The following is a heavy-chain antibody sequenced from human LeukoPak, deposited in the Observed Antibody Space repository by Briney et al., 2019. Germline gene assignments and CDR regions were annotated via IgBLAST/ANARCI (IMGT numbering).Heavy chain of an antibody. CDR1: GFTFSTYA. CDR2: ISGSGDNT. D-gene: IGHD6-19*01. V-gene: IGHV3-23*01. J-gene: IGHJ5*02. CDR3: AKDKGYSSGWYLLDP. Sequence: GGSLRLSCAASGFTFSTYAMNWVRQAPGKGLEWVSGISGSGDNTYHADSVEGRFSISRDNPKNRLYLQMNDLRTEDTAMYYCAKDKGYSSGWYLLDPWGQGTLVTVSS.